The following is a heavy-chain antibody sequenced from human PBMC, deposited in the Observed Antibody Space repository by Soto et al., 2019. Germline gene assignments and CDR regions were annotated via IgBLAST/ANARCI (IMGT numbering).Heavy chain of an antibody. D-gene: IGHD2-2*01. CDR3: AKRKYCSSSSCWGIDY. CDR1: GFTFSNYA. J-gene: IGHJ4*02. CDR2: ISISGGST. V-gene: IGHV3-23*01. Sequence: EVQLLESGGGLVQPGGSLRLSCAASGFTFSNYAMTWVRQAPGTGLEWVSAISISGGSTYYADSVKGRFTISRDNSKNTLYLQLNSLRAEDTAVYYCAKRKYCSSSSCWGIDYWGQGTLVTVSS.